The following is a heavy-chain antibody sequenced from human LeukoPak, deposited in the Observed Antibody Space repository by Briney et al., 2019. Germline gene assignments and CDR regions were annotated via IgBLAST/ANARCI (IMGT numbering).Heavy chain of an antibody. J-gene: IGHJ4*02. CDR1: GFTFTSSG. CDR3: AASRPGGGSVRIPHY. Sequence: ASVKVPCKASGFTFTSSGMQWVRQARGQRLEWIGWIVVGSGNTNYAQKFQERVTITRDMSTSTAYMELSSLRSEDTAVYYCAASRPGGGSVRIPHYWGQGTLVTVSS. V-gene: IGHV1-58*02. CDR2: IVVGSGNT. D-gene: IGHD1-14*01.